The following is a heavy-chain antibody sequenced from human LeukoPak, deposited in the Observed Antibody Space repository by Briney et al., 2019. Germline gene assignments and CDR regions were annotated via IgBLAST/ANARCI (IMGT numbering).Heavy chain of an antibody. J-gene: IGHJ4*02. Sequence: GGSLRLSCAASGFTFSSYWMNWARQAPGKGLEWVASINHNGNVNYYVDSVKGRFTISRDNAKNSLYLQMNSLRAEDTAVYYCARVSSSLYFDYWGQGTLVTVSS. D-gene: IGHD6-13*01. CDR2: INHNGNVN. CDR1: GFTFSSYW. CDR3: ARVSSSLYFDY. V-gene: IGHV3-7*03.